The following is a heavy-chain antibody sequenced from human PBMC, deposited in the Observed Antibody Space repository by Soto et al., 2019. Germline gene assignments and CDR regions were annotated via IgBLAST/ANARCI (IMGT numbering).Heavy chain of an antibody. D-gene: IGHD2-2*01. CDR1: GFTFSSYG. V-gene: IGHV3-30*18. Sequence: GGSLRLSCAASGFTFSSYGMHWVRQAPGKGLEWVAVISYDGSNKYYADSVKGRFTISRDNSKNTLYLQMNSLRAEDTAVYYCAKDTGYCSSTSCYTGYYYYGMDVWGQGTTVTVSS. J-gene: IGHJ6*02. CDR3: AKDTGYCSSTSCYTGYYYYGMDV. CDR2: ISYDGSNK.